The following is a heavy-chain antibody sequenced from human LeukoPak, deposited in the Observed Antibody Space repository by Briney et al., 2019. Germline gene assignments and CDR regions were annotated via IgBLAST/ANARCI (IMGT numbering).Heavy chain of an antibody. CDR3: ARGYCSSTSCYLSFDY. Sequence: SQTLSLTCTVSGASISSGGYYWSWIRQPPGKGLEWIGEINHSGSTNYNPSLKSRVTISVDTSKNQFSLKLSSVTAADTAVYYCARGYCSSTSCYLSFDYWGQGTLVTVSS. J-gene: IGHJ4*02. CDR1: GASISSGGYY. CDR2: INHSGST. V-gene: IGHV4-30-2*01. D-gene: IGHD2-2*01.